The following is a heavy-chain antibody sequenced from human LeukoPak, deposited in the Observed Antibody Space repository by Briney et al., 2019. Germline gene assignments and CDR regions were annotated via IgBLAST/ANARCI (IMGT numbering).Heavy chain of an antibody. J-gene: IGHJ5*02. D-gene: IGHD1-14*01. CDR3: ARKAWGQPRQNWFDP. CDR1: GSSFTSYW. CDR2: IYPGDSDT. V-gene: IGHV5-51*01. Sequence: GASLQISCKGSGSSFTSYWIGWVRPLPGKGLEWMGIIYPGDSDTRYSPSFQGQVTISADKSISTAYLQWSSLKASDTAMYYCARKAWGQPRQNWFDPWGQGTLVTVSS.